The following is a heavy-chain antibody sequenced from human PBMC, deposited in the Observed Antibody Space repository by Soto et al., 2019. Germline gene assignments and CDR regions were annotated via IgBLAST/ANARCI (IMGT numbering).Heavy chain of an antibody. J-gene: IGHJ6*02. D-gene: IGHD3-22*01. Sequence: QVQLVQSGAEVKKPGSSVNVSCKASGGTFSIYAISWVRQAPGQGLEWMGGIIPIFAIINSAQQFQGRLTITADQSTSTAYMELSRLRSEDTAVYYCARGAVVSPDHNIEALYYCGMDVWGQGTTVAVS. CDR3: ARGAVVSPDHNIEALYYCGMDV. CDR1: GGTFSIYA. V-gene: IGHV1-69*17. CDR2: IIPIFAII.